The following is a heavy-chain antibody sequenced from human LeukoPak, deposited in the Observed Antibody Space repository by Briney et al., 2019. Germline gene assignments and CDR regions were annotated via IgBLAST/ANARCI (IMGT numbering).Heavy chain of an antibody. J-gene: IGHJ4*02. CDR3: TTDYYGSGSYYVFDY. Sequence: GGSLRLSCAASGFTFSNVWMSWVRQAPGKGLEWVGRIKSKTDGGTTDYAGPVKGRLTISRDDSKNTLYLQMNSLKTEDTAVYYCTTDYYGSGSYYVFDYWGQGTLVTVSS. CDR1: GFTFSNVW. D-gene: IGHD3-10*01. V-gene: IGHV3-15*01. CDR2: IKSKTDGGTT.